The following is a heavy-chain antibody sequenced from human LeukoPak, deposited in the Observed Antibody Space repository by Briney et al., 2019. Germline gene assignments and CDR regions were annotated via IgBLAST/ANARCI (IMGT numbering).Heavy chain of an antibody. Sequence: PGGSLRLSCAASGFTFSSYAMSWVRQAPGKGLEWVSAISGSGGSKYYADSVKGRFTISRDNSKNTLYLQMNSLRAEDTAVYYCARASMVRAADYYYYYIDVWGKGTTVTVSS. CDR3: ARASMVRAADYYYYYIDV. CDR2: ISGSGGSK. CDR1: GFTFSSYA. D-gene: IGHD3-10*01. J-gene: IGHJ6*03. V-gene: IGHV3-23*01.